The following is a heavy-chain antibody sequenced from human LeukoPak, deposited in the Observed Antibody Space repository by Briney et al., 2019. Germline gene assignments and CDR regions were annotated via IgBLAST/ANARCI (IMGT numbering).Heavy chain of an antibody. V-gene: IGHV3-21*01. CDR1: GITFSSFS. D-gene: IGHD3-10*01. CDR2: ISATTIYI. CDR3: ARGMYGSGSYNLFDY. J-gene: IGHJ4*02. Sequence: GGSLRLSCAASGITFSSFSMGWVRPAAGKGLEWVSSISATTIYIYYADSVKGRFTISRDNAKNSLYLQMNGLRAEDTAVYYCARGMYGSGSYNLFDYWGQGTLVTVSS.